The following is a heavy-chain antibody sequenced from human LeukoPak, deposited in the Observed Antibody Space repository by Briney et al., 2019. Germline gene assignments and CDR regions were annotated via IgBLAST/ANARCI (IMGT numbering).Heavy chain of an antibody. V-gene: IGHV3-11*04. CDR3: ARGGICSSTSCSSIPANY. J-gene: IGHJ4*02. CDR2: ISSSGSTI. Sequence: GGSLRLSCAASGFTFSDYYMSWIRQAPGKGLEWVSYISSSGSTIYYADSVKGRFTISRDNAKNTLYLQMNSLRAEDTAVYYCARGGICSSTSCSSIPANYWGQGTLVTVSS. D-gene: IGHD2-2*01. CDR1: GFTFSDYY.